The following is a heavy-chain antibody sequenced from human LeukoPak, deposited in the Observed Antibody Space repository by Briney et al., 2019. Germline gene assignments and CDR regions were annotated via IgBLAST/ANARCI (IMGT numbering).Heavy chain of an antibody. D-gene: IGHD2/OR15-2a*01. V-gene: IGHV4-39*07. CDR2: LYYRGST. Sequence: SETLSLTCTVSGGSISSSSYYWGWIRQPPGKGLEWIGSLYYRGSTYYHPSLKSRVNISVDTSKTPFSLKLSSVTAADTAVYYCARDLVLHNWFDPWGQGTLVTVPS. J-gene: IGHJ5*02. CDR3: ARDLVLHNWFDP. CDR1: GGSISSSSYY.